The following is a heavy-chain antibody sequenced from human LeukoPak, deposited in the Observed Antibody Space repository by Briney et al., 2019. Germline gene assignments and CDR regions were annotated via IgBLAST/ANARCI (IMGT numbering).Heavy chain of an antibody. CDR1: GGSISSYY. CDR2: IYSSGST. Sequence: TASETLSLTCTVSGGSISSYYWSWIRQPPGKGLEWIGSIYSSGSTYYNPSLRTRVTISVDTSKNQFSLKLSSVTAADTAVYYYARVIRTTGYYSNPKSGSFDFWGQGTLVTVSS. CDR3: ARVIRTTGYYSNPKSGSFDF. V-gene: IGHV4-39*01. J-gene: IGHJ4*02. D-gene: IGHD3-9*01.